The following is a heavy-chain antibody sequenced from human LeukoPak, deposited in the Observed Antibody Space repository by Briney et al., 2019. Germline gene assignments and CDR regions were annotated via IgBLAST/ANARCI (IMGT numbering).Heavy chain of an antibody. CDR1: GFSFSDYA. V-gene: IGHV3-23*01. D-gene: IGHD1-26*01. J-gene: IGHJ6*02. Sequence: GGSLRLSCAASGFSFSDYAMNWVRQALGKGLEWVSAISGSGGSTYYADSVKGRFTISRDNSKNTLYLQMSNLRAEDTAVYFCAREGGLDVWGQGATVTVSS. CDR3: AREGGLDV. CDR2: ISGSGGST.